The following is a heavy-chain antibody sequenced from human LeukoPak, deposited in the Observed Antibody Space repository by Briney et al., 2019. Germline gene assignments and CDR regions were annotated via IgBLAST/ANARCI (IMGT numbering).Heavy chain of an antibody. CDR3: AKSLDYYDTRGYYYVGFDY. V-gene: IGHV3-9*01. Sequence: PGGSLRLSCAAPGFTFDDYAMHWVRQVPGKGLEGVSGISWNSDILRYAASVKGRFTISSDNPKTSLSLQMNSLRAEDTALYYCAKSLDYYDTRGYYYVGFDYWGQGTLVTVSS. J-gene: IGHJ4*02. D-gene: IGHD3-22*01. CDR1: GFTFDDYA. CDR2: ISWNSDIL.